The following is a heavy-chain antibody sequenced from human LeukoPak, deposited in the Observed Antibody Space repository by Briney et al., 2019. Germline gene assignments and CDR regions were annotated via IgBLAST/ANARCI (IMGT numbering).Heavy chain of an antibody. Sequence: SVKDSCKASGGTFSSYAISWVRQAPGQGLEWMGGIIPIFGTANYAQKFQGRVTITADESTSTAYMELSSLRSEDTAVYYCASFATADAFDIWGQGTMVTVSS. J-gene: IGHJ3*02. D-gene: IGHD1-26*01. V-gene: IGHV1-69*01. CDR1: GGTFSSYA. CDR3: ASFATADAFDI. CDR2: IIPIFGTA.